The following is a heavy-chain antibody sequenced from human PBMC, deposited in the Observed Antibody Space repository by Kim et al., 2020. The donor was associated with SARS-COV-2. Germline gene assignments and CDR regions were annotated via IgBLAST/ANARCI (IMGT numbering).Heavy chain of an antibody. CDR3: ARGDFDWLNAFDI. Sequence: GGSLRLSCAASGFTVSSNYMSWVRQAPGKGLEWVSVIYSGGSTYYADSVKGRFTISRHNSKNTLYLQMNSLRAEDTAVYYCARGDFDWLNAFDIWGQGTMVTVSS. CDR2: IYSGGST. J-gene: IGHJ3*02. CDR1: GFTVSSNY. D-gene: IGHD3-9*01. V-gene: IGHV3-53*04.